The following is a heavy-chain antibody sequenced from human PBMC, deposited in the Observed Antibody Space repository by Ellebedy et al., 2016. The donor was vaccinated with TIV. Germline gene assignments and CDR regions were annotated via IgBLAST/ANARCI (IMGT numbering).Heavy chain of an antibody. Sequence: MPSETLSLTCTVPGGSVSSGSYYWSWIRQPPGKGLEWIGYIYYSGSTNYNPSLKSRVTISVDTSKNQFSLKLSSVTAADTAVYYCARGEDSSSWYGLDYWGQGTLVTVSS. CDR1: GGSVSSGSYY. CDR2: IYYSGST. V-gene: IGHV4-61*01. D-gene: IGHD6-13*01. J-gene: IGHJ4*02. CDR3: ARGEDSSSWYGLDY.